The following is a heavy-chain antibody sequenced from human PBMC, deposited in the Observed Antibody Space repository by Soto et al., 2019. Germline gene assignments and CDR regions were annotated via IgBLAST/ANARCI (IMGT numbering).Heavy chain of an antibody. Sequence: GGSLRLSCAASGFTFSSYAMSWARQAPGKGLEWVSAISGSGGSTYYADSVKGRFTISRDNSKNTLYLQMNSLRAEDTAVYYCAKVIGAARLYWFDPWGQGTLVTVSS. CDR2: ISGSGGST. CDR1: GFTFSSYA. V-gene: IGHV3-23*01. CDR3: AKVIGAARLYWFDP. D-gene: IGHD6-6*01. J-gene: IGHJ5*02.